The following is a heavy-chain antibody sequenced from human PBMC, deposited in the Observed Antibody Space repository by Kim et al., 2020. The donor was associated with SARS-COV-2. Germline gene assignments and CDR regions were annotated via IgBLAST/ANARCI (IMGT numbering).Heavy chain of an antibody. CDR3: ARDVYYDFWSGQLPNYMDV. CDR1: GFTFSSYG. D-gene: IGHD3-3*01. Sequence: GGSLRLSCAASGFTFSSYGMHWVRQAPGKGLEWVAVIWYDGSNKYYADSVKGRFTISRDNSKNTLYLQMNSLRAEDTAVYYCARDVYYDFWSGQLPNYMDVWGKGTTVTVSS. CDR2: IWYDGSNK. J-gene: IGHJ6*03. V-gene: IGHV3-33*01.